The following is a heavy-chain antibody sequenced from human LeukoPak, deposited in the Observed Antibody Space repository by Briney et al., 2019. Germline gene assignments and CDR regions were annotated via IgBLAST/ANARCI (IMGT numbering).Heavy chain of an antibody. Sequence: GGSLRLSCAASGFTFSTYGMPWVRQAPGKGLEWVALILFDGSNKYYADSVKGRFTISRDNSKNTLYLQMNSLRTDDTAVYYCAKGIMTTVTTDAFDIWGQGTMVTVSS. CDR1: GFTFSTYG. CDR2: ILFDGSNK. D-gene: IGHD4-17*01. V-gene: IGHV3-30*02. J-gene: IGHJ3*02. CDR3: AKGIMTTVTTDAFDI.